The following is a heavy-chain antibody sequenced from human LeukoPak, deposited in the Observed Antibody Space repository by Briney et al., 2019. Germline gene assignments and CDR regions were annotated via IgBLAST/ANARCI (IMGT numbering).Heavy chain of an antibody. CDR1: AFSFINYW. J-gene: IGHJ4*02. V-gene: IGHV3-7*01. D-gene: IGHD5-12*01. Sequence: GRSLRLSCAAAAFSFINYWITWVRQAPGKGLEWVSHINQDGSEEHYMDSVKARFTISRDNAKNSLSLQMNSLRAEDTAVYYCVRDGGVSGYDLLDYWGEGTLVTVSS. CDR2: INQDGSEE. CDR3: VRDGGVSGYDLLDY.